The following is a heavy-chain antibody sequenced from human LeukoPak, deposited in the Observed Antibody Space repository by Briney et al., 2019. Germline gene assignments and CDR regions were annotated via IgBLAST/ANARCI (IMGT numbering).Heavy chain of an antibody. D-gene: IGHD4-23*01. Sequence: ASVKVSCKASGYTSTSHYIHWVRQAPGQGLEWMGIINPSGGSTSYAQMFQGRVNMTRDTSTSTVYMELSSLRSEDTAVYYCARDRGGNTYWFDPWGQGTLVTVSS. J-gene: IGHJ5*02. V-gene: IGHV1-46*01. CDR3: ARDRGGNTYWFDP. CDR2: INPSGGST. CDR1: GYTSTSHY.